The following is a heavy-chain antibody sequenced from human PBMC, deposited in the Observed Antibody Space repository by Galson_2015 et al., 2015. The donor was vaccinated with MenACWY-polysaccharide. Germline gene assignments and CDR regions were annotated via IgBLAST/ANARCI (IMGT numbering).Heavy chain of an antibody. CDR2: ISYDGGTK. D-gene: IGHD6-13*01. J-gene: IGHJ4*02. CDR1: GVTFSNYG. Sequence: SLRLSCAASGVTFSNYGMHWVRQAPGKGLEWVAVISYDGGTKYYADSVKGRFTISRDKSRNTLYLQMDSLRPEDTAVYLCAREGDTYRSGRYGSWGQGTLVTVSS. CDR3: AREGDTYRSGRYGS. V-gene: IGHV3-30*03.